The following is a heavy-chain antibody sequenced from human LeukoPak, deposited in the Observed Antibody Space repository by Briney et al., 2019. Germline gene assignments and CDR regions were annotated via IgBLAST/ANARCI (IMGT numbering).Heavy chain of an antibody. V-gene: IGHV4-59*01. CDR1: GASITDYY. Sequence: KPSETLSLTCTVSGASITDYYWSWVRQPPGKGLELVAYTYYSGTTNYNPSLKSRVTISVDTSKNQLSLRLNSVTTADTAVYYCARGHRGLEYWGQGTLVTVSS. CDR3: ARGHRGLEY. J-gene: IGHJ4*02. CDR2: TYYSGTT. D-gene: IGHD3-10*01.